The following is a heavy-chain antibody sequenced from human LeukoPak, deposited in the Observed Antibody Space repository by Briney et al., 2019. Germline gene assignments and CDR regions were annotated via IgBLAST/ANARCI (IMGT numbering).Heavy chain of an antibody. CDR2: IYPGDSDT. CDR3: ARPRRDYYDSSGYQPPDY. Sequence: GESLKISCKGSGSIFTSYWIGWVRQMPGKGLEWMGIIYPGDSDTRYSPSFQGQVTISADKSISTAYLQWSSLKASDTAMYYCARPRRDYYDSSGYQPPDYWGQGTLVTVSS. J-gene: IGHJ4*02. CDR1: GSIFTSYW. V-gene: IGHV5-51*01. D-gene: IGHD3-22*01.